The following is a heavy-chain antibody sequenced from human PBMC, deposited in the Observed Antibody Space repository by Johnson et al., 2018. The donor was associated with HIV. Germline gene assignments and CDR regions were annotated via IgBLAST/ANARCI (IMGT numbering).Heavy chain of an antibody. CDR3: ARASRSWYFAFDI. Sequence: LVESGGGLVQPGRSLRLSCAASGFTFDDYAMHWVRQAPGKGLEWVSGISWNSGSIGYADSVKGRFTISRDNAKNSLYLQMNSLRAEDTAVYYCARASRSWYFAFDIWGQGTMVTVSS. D-gene: IGHD6-13*01. CDR2: ISWNSGSI. J-gene: IGHJ3*02. V-gene: IGHV3-9*01. CDR1: GFTFDDYA.